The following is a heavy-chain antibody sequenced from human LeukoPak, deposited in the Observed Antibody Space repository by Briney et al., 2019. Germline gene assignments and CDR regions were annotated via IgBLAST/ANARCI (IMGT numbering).Heavy chain of an antibody. D-gene: IGHD2-2*01. CDR2: MYPGGSDI. V-gene: IGHV5-51*01. CDR1: GYSFSNYY. Sequence: GESLKISCKGSGYSFSNYYIDWVRQMPGKGLEWMGVMYPGGSDIRYSPSFQGQVTISADKSISTAYLQWSSLKASDTAMYYCARQPDYSTNCYESWGQGTLVTVSS. J-gene: IGHJ4*02. CDR3: ARQPDYSTNCYES.